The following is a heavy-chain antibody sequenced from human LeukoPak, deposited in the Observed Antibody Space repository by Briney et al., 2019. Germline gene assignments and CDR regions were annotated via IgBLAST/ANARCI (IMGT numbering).Heavy chain of an antibody. Sequence: GGSLRLSCVASGFTFGKYWMSWVRQAPGKGLEWVAVISYDGSNKYYADSVKGRFTISRDNSKNTLYLQMNSLRAEDTTVYHCAREPRITMSTAAFDIWGQGTMVTVSS. V-gene: IGHV3-30-3*01. J-gene: IGHJ3*02. D-gene: IGHD3-22*01. CDR2: ISYDGSNK. CDR3: AREPRITMSTAAFDI. CDR1: GFTFGKYW.